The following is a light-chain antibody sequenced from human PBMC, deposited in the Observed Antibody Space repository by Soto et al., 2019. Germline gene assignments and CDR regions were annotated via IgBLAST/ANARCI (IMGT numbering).Light chain of an antibody. V-gene: IGKV3-15*01. CDR3: QHYGFSPRWT. Sequence: EIVMTQSPATLSVSPGERATLSCRASQSVSSNLAWYQQKPGQAPTLVIYGASARATGIPARFSGSGSGTDFTLTISRLEPEDFAVYYCQHYGFSPRWTFGQGTKVDIK. CDR1: QSVSSN. CDR2: GAS. J-gene: IGKJ1*01.